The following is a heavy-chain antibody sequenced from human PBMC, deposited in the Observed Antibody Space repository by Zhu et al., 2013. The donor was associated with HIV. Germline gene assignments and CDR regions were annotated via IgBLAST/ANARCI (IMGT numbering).Heavy chain of an antibody. V-gene: IGHV3-73*02. CDR2: IRSKANSYAT. CDR1: GFTFSGSA. CDR3: TTDSDILTGYPNYYYGMDV. Sequence: VQLVESGGGLVQPGGSLKLSCAASGFTFSGSAMHWVRQASGKGLEWVGRIRSKANSYATAYAASVEGRFTIFREDSKSTAYLQMNSLKTEDTAVYYCTTDSDILTGYPNYYYGMDVWGQGTTVTVSS. J-gene: IGHJ6*02. D-gene: IGHD3-9*01.